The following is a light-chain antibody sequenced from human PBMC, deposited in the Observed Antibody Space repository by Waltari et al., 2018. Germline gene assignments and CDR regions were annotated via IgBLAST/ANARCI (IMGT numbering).Light chain of an antibody. Sequence: DIQVTQSPSSLSVSVGDRVTITCQASQDISYYLNWYRQKPGKDPKLLIFEESNLAVGVRSRFSGRRSGADFSFTISSLQPEDIGTYYCQYDDFSMSSTFGQGTRLEIK. CDR2: EES. CDR3: QYDDFSMSST. CDR1: QDISYY. J-gene: IGKJ5*01. V-gene: IGKV1-33*01.